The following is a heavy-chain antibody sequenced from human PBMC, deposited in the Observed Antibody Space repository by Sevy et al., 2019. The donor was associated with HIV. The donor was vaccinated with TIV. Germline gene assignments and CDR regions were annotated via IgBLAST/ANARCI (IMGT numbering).Heavy chain of an antibody. Sequence: ASVKASCKASGDTFSTYGLSWVRQAPGQGLEWMGGIIPIFGTPNYAQKFQGRVTITADESASTAYMELSSLRSEDTALYYCAREGGVATTGDHDALDIWGHGTLVTVSS. J-gene: IGHJ3*02. CDR3: AREGGVATTGDHDALDI. V-gene: IGHV1-69*13. CDR2: IIPIFGTP. CDR1: GDTFSTYG. D-gene: IGHD7-27*01.